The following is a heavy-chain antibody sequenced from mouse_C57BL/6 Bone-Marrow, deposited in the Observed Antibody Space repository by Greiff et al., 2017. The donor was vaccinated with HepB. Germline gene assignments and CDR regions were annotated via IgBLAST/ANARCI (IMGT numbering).Heavy chain of an antibody. V-gene: IGHV1-54*01. CDR2: INPGSGGT. CDR3: ARRGDSSGYCYYLDY. J-gene: IGHJ2*01. D-gene: IGHD3-2*02. Sequence: QVQLQQSGAELVRPGTSVKVSCKASGYAFTNYLIEWVKQRPGQGLEWIGVINPGSGGTTYNEKFKGKATLTADKSSSTAYMQLSRLTSEDSAVYFCARRGDSSGYCYYLDYWGQGTTLTVSS. CDR1: GYAFTNYL.